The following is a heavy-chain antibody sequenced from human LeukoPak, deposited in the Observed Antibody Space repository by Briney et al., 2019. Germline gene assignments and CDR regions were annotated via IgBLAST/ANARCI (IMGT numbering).Heavy chain of an antibody. CDR2: INHSGST. D-gene: IGHD2-2*01. J-gene: IGHJ4*02. CDR3: AKRVVVPAARRQFDY. Sequence: SETLSLTCQVYGGSFSGYYWSWIRQPPGKGLEWIGEINHSGSTNYNPSLKSRVTISVDTSKNQFSLKLSSVTAADTAVYYCAKRVVVPAARRQFDYWGQGTLVTVSS. CDR1: GGSFSGYY. V-gene: IGHV4-34*01.